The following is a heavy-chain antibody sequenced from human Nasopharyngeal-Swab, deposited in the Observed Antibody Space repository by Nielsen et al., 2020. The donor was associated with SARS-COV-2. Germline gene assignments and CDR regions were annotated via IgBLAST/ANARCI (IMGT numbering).Heavy chain of an antibody. CDR3: ARGGDILGVYYFDY. D-gene: IGHD1-26*01. Sequence: GEPLKISCAASGFTFSSYAMSWVRQAPGKGLMWVSRINPDGDSTPHADSVKGRFTTSRDNAKNSFYLQMNSLRAEDTAVYYCARGGDILGVYYFDYWGQGTLVTVSS. V-gene: IGHV3-74*01. CDR1: GFTFSSYA. J-gene: IGHJ4*02. CDR2: INPDGDST.